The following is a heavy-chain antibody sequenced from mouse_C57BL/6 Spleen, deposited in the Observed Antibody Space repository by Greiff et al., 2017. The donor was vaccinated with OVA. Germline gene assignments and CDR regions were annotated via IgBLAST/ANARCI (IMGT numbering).Heavy chain of an antibody. V-gene: IGHV1-50*01. CDR2: IDPSDSYT. CDR1: GYTFTSYW. D-gene: IGHD2-3*01. J-gene: IGHJ3*01. CDR3: ARSDDGYSWCAY. Sequence: QVQLQQPGAELVKPGASVKLSCKASGYTFTSYWMQWVKQRPGQGLEWIGEIDPSDSYTNYNQKFKGKATLTVDTSSSTAYMQLSSLTSEDSAVYYCARSDDGYSWCAYWGQGTLVTVSA.